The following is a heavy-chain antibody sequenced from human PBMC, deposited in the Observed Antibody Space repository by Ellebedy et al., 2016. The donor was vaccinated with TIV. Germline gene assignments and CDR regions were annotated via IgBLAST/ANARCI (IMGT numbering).Heavy chain of an antibody. Sequence: MPSETLSLTCTVSGGSIGSYFWTWVRQPAGEGLEWTGRITAGGSSNYHPSLKSRVTMSLDTSNNQFSLKLNSVTAADTAVYYCVRSSNTAMIYGGVDYWGQGTLVTVSS. CDR2: ITAGGSS. CDR1: GGSIGSYF. V-gene: IGHV4-4*07. CDR3: VRSSNTAMIYGGVDY. D-gene: IGHD5-18*01. J-gene: IGHJ4*02.